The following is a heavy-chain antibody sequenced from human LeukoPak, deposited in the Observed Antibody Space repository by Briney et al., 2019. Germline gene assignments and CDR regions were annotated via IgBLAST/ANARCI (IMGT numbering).Heavy chain of an antibody. V-gene: IGHV3-21*04. CDR2: ISSSSSYI. CDR1: GFTFSSYS. CDR3: AKDAFSSGSTTEVDY. D-gene: IGHD6-19*01. J-gene: IGHJ4*02. Sequence: GGSLRLSCAASGFTFSSYSMNWVRQAPGKGLEWVSSISSSSSYIYYADSVKGRFTISRDNSKNTLYLQMNSLRAEDTAVYYCAKDAFSSGSTTEVDYWGQGTLVTVSS.